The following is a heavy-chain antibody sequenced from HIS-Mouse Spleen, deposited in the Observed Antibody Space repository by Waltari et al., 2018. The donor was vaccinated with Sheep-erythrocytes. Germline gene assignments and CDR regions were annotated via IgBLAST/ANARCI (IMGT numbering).Heavy chain of an antibody. J-gene: IGHJ4*02. CDR2: IIPILGIA. D-gene: IGHD1-26*01. Sequence: QVQLVQSGAEVKKSGSSVKVSCKASGGTFSSYAISWVRQAPGQGLEWMGRIIPILGIANYAQKFQGRVTITADKSTSTAYMELSRLRSEDTAVYYCAQTGATTPHFDYWSQGTLVTVSS. CDR3: AQTGATTPHFDY. CDR1: GGTFSSYA. V-gene: IGHV1-69*04.